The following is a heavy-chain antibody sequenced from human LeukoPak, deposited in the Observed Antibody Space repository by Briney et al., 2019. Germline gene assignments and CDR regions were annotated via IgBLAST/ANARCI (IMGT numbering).Heavy chain of an antibody. J-gene: IGHJ3*02. Sequence: PSETLSLTCTISGGSTTGYFWSWIRQPPGKGLEWIGYVFYSGGTLYNPSLDSRVTISVDTSKNQFSLKLSSVTAADTAVYYCARDRRIAAPDAFDIWGQGTMVTVSS. CDR1: GGSTTGYF. CDR2: VFYSGGT. V-gene: IGHV4-59*12. CDR3: ARDRRIAAPDAFDI. D-gene: IGHD6-6*01.